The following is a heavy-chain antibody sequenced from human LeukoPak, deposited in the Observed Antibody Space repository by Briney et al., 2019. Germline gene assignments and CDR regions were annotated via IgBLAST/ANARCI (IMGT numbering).Heavy chain of an antibody. CDR2: IYTGANT. Sequence: PGGSLRLSCAVSGFTVSSSYMSWVGQAPGEGLEWVSIIYTGANTYYAVSVKGRFTISRDNSKNTLYLQINSLTYDYTAVYYCVRDSYGTSWGQGTLVTVSS. CDR3: VRDSYGTS. D-gene: IGHD3-16*01. J-gene: IGHJ5*02. V-gene: IGHV3-66*01. CDR1: GFTVSSSY.